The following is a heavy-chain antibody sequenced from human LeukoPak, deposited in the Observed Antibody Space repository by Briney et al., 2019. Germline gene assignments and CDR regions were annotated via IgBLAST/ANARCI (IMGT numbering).Heavy chain of an antibody. CDR3: AREYFDWLLPMYYFDY. J-gene: IGHJ4*02. Sequence: PWGVLRLSCAASGFTFSSYGMHWVRQAPGKGLEWVANIKQDGSEKYYVDSVKGRFTISRDNAKNSLYLQMNSLRAEDTAVYYCAREYFDWLLPMYYFDYWGQGTLVTVSS. CDR1: GFTFSSYG. CDR2: IKQDGSEK. V-gene: IGHV3-7*01. D-gene: IGHD3-9*01.